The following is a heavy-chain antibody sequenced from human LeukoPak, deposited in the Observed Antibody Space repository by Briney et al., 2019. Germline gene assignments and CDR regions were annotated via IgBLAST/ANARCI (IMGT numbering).Heavy chain of an antibody. CDR1: GFTMRNHW. V-gene: IGHV3-72*01. J-gene: IGHJ3*02. D-gene: IGHD3-22*01. CDR3: TRPSYYDSRGYSTNGFDI. CDR2: NRDKSKSYTT. Sequence: PGGSLRLSCAASGFTMRNHWMSWVRQAPGKGLEWVGRNRDKSKSYTTDYAASVRGRFTISRDDSKNSLYLQMYSLKTEDTAVYFCTRPSYYDSRGYSTNGFDIWGQGTMVTVSS.